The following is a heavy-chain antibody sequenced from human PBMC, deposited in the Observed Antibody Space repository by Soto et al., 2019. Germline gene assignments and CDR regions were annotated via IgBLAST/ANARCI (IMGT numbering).Heavy chain of an antibody. CDR3: ARVGALRPNGHVLLAF. Sequence: QLQLRESGSRLVQPSQTLTLTCSVSGDSITSGMYSWIWLRQAPGQGLVGLGNINVTGYTPFNPSHRRRLSIPVETSQNQCSLYVNSGTPADTAVYYCARVGALRPNGHVLLAFWGRGTLVTVSS. V-gene: IGHV4-30-2*01. J-gene: IGHJ4*02. D-gene: IGHD3-16*01. CDR2: INVTGYT. CDR1: GDSITSGMYS.